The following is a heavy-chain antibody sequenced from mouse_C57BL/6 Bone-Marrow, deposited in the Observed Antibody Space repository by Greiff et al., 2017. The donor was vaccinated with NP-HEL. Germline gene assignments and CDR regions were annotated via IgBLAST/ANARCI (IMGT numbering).Heavy chain of an antibody. CDR2: IDPETGGT. V-gene: IGHV1-15*01. CDR1: GYTFTDYE. D-gene: IGHD4-1*01. CDR3: TLGRYFDY. Sequence: VKLVESGAELVRPGASVTLSCKASGYTFTDYEMHWVKQTPVHGLEWIGAIDPETGGTAYNQKFKGKAILTADKSSSTAYMELRSLTSEDSAVYYCTLGRYFDYWGQGTTLTVSS. J-gene: IGHJ2*01.